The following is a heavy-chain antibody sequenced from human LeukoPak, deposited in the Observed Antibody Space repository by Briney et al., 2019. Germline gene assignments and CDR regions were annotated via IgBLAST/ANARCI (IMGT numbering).Heavy chain of an antibody. Sequence: PGGSLRLSCAASGFTLSSYAMHWVRQAPGKGLEWVAVISYDGTYKYYADSVKGRFTISRDNSKNTLYLEMNSLRADDTAVYYCAKDRRLRWEGSMDFDYWGQGTLVTVSS. CDR3: AKDRRLRWEGSMDFDY. CDR1: GFTLSSYA. D-gene: IGHD4-23*01. CDR2: ISYDGTYK. V-gene: IGHV3-30*04. J-gene: IGHJ4*02.